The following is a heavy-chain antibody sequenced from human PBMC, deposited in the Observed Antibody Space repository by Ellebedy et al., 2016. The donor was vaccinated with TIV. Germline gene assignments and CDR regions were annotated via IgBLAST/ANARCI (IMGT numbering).Heavy chain of an antibody. Sequence: GGSLRLSCAVSGLTSTKYAMFWVRRTPGRGLEWVANINQDGSDKYYVDSVKGRFTISRDNAKNSLYLQMNSLRAEDTSVYYRATDGSYGDYRSPAHAFVIWGQGTMVTVSS. J-gene: IGHJ3*02. CDR2: INQDGSDK. V-gene: IGHV3-7*01. D-gene: IGHD4-17*01. CDR3: ATDGSYGDYRSPAHAFVI. CDR1: GLTSTKYA.